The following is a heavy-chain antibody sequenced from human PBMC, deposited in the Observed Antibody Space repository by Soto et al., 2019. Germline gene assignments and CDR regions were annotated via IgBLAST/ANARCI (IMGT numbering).Heavy chain of an antibody. Sequence: EVQLVESGGGLVQPGGSLRLSCAASGFTFSSYSMNWVRQAPGKGLEWVSYISSSSSTIYYADSVKGRFTISRDNAKNSLYLQMHSLRAEDTAVYYCARDVGLDYGDYPYYFDYWGQGTLVTVSS. V-gene: IGHV3-48*01. J-gene: IGHJ4*02. D-gene: IGHD4-17*01. CDR3: ARDVGLDYGDYPYYFDY. CDR1: GFTFSSYS. CDR2: ISSSSSTI.